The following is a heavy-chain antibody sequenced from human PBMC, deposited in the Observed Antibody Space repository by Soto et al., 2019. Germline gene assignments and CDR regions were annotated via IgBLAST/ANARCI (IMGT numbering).Heavy chain of an antibody. J-gene: IGHJ6*02. CDR3: ARDRVTMIVEIRYGRDV. CDR2: INPSGGST. CDR1: GYTFTSYY. V-gene: IGHV1-46*01. Sequence: SVKVSCKASGYTFTSYYMHWVRQAPGQGLEWMGIINPSGGSTSYAQKFQGRVTMTRDTSTSTVYMELSSLRSEDTAVYYCARDRVTMIVEIRYGRDVWGQGTTGTVSS. D-gene: IGHD3-22*01.